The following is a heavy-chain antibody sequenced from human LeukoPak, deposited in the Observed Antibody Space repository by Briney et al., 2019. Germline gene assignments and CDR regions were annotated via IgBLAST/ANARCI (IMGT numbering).Heavy chain of an antibody. J-gene: IGHJ4*02. V-gene: IGHV3-23*01. CDR2: ISYSGGST. D-gene: IGHD3-9*01. Sequence: GGSLRLSCAASGFTFSSYAMTWVRQAPGKGLEWVSAISYSGGSTYYADSVKGRFTISRDNSKNTLYLQMNSLRAEDTAVYYCAKDQTGYFITVFDYWGQGTLVTVSS. CDR1: GFTFSSYA. CDR3: AKDQTGYFITVFDY.